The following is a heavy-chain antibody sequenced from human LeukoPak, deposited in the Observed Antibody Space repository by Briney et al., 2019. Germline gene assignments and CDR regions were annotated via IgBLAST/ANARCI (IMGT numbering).Heavy chain of an antibody. Sequence: GGSLRLSCAASGNYWMHWVHQAPGKGLVWVSHINSDGSWTSYADSVKGRFTISKDNAKNTVYLQMNNLRAEDTAVYYCVSFYEAYWGRGTLVTVSS. CDR2: INSDGSWT. V-gene: IGHV3-74*01. CDR1: GNYW. CDR3: VSFYEAY. J-gene: IGHJ4*02. D-gene: IGHD2/OR15-2a*01.